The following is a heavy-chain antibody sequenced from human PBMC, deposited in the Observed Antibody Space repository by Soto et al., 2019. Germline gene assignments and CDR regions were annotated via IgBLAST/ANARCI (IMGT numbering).Heavy chain of an antibody. D-gene: IGHD6-19*01. V-gene: IGHV3-21*01. J-gene: IGHJ3*02. CDR2: ISSSGSYI. CDR3: ARTLRAVAALDTFDI. CDR1: GFTFSSYS. Sequence: PGGSLRLSCAASGFTFSSYSMNWVRQAPGKGLEWVSSISSSGSYIYYADSVRGRFTISRDNAKNSLYLQMNSLRAEDTAVYYCARTLRAVAALDTFDIWGQGTMVTVSS.